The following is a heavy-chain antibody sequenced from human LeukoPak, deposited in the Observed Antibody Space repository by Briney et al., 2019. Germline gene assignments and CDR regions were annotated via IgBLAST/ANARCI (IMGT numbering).Heavy chain of an antibody. CDR1: GFTFSSYS. Sequence: PGGSLRLSCAASGFTFSSYSMNWVRQAPGKGLEWVSYISSSSSTIYYADSVKGQFTISRDNAKNSLYLQMNSLRAEDTAVYYCARDPNGDYVGAFDMWGPGTMVTVSS. CDR2: ISSSSSTI. V-gene: IGHV3-48*04. J-gene: IGHJ3*02. D-gene: IGHD4-17*01. CDR3: ARDPNGDYVGAFDM.